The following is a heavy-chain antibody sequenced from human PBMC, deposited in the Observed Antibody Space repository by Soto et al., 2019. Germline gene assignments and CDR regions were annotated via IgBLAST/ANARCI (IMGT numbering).Heavy chain of an antibody. CDR2: IIPIFGSA. J-gene: IGHJ6*02. V-gene: IGHV1-69*06. D-gene: IGHD6-6*01. CDR3: VTEIEARPPAVYGMDV. CDR1: GGTFSSYA. Sequence: QVQLVHSGAEVKKPVSSVKVSCKASGGTFSSYAVSRVRQAPGQGLEWMGGIIPIFGSANYSQKFQGRVTITADNSPGPVHTVVSSLRSEDTAMYYSVTEIEARPPAVYGMDVWGPGTTVTVSS.